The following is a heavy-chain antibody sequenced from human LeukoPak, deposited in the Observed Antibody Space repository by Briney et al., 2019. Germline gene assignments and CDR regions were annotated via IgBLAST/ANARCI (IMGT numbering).Heavy chain of an antibody. CDR2: ISDSGGST. CDR3: WERGFVIRVILVGFHKEAYYFDS. V-gene: IGHV3-23*01. D-gene: IGHD3-22*01. J-gene: IGHJ4*02. Sequence: GGSLRLSCAVSGITLSNYGMSWVRQAPGKGLEWVAGISDSGGSTNYADSVKGRFTISRDNPKNTLYLQMNSLRAEDTAVYFCWERGFVIRVILVGFHKEAYYFDSRGQGALVTGSS. CDR1: GITLSNYG.